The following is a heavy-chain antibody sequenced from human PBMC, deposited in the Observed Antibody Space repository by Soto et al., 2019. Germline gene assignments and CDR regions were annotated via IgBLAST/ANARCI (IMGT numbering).Heavy chain of an antibody. CDR2: IYYIGST. CDR1: GGSISSGGYY. CDR3: ARSVFP. Sequence: QVQLQESGPGLVKPSQTLSLTCTVSGGSISSGGYYWNWIRQHPGKGLEWIGYIYYIGSTYYNPSLXSRXTISLDTSKNQFSLRLSSVTAADTAVYYCARSVFPWGQGTLVTVSS. V-gene: IGHV4-31*03. J-gene: IGHJ5*02.